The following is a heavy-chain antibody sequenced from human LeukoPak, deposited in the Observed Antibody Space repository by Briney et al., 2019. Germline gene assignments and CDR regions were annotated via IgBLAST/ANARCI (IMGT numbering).Heavy chain of an antibody. CDR3: ARETRYYVSDY. CDR1: GFTFSSYA. CDR2: INSDGSST. Sequence: GGSLRLSCAASGFTFSSYAMSWVRQAPGKGLEWVSRINSDGSSTSYADSVKGRFTISRDNAKNTLYLQMNSLRAEDTAVYYCARETRYYVSDYWGQGTLVTVSS. J-gene: IGHJ4*02. D-gene: IGHD3-10*02. V-gene: IGHV3-74*01.